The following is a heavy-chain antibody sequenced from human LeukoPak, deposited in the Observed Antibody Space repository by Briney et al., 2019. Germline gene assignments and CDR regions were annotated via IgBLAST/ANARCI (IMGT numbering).Heavy chain of an antibody. D-gene: IGHD6-13*01. CDR1: GFTFSSYG. CDR3: AREPGVAAAGKSYFNY. Sequence: SGGSLRLSCAASGFTFSSYGMHWVRQAPGKGLEWVAVISYDGSNKYYTDSAKGRFTISRDSSKNTLYLQMNSLRAEDTAVYYCAREPGVAAAGKSYFNYWGQGTLVTVSS. V-gene: IGHV3-30*03. J-gene: IGHJ4*02. CDR2: ISYDGSNK.